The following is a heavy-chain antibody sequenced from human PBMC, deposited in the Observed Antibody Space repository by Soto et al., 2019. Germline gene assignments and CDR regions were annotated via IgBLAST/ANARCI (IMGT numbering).Heavy chain of an antibody. CDR1: GGSISTSSYH. CDR3: AREYESSPTD. Sequence: SETLSLTCTVSGGSISTSSYHWAWIRQPPGKGLEWIASIYYSGSTYYKPSLKSRATISVDTSKNQFSLKLTSVTAADTAVYYCAREYESSPTDWGQGTLVTVSS. J-gene: IGHJ4*02. D-gene: IGHD6-13*01. CDR2: IYYSGST. V-gene: IGHV4-39*02.